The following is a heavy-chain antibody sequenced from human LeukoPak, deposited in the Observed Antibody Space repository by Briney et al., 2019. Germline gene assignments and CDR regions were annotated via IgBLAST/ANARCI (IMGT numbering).Heavy chain of an antibody. CDR2: IYTSGRT. V-gene: IGHV4-4*07. J-gene: IGHJ5*02. CDR1: GGSISSYY. CDR3: ASSSTRNWFDP. Sequence: SETLSLTCTVSGGSISSYYWSWIRQPAGKGLEWIGHIYTSGRTNYNPSLKSRVTMSVDTSKNQLSLKLSSVTAADTAIYYCASSSTRNWFDPWGQGTLFTVSS. D-gene: IGHD2-2*01.